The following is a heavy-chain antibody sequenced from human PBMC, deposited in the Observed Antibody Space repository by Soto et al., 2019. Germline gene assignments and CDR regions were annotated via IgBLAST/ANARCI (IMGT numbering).Heavy chain of an antibody. CDR3: AREYYDFWSVTYSYYGLDV. CDR1: GGSISRYY. CDR2: IFSSGST. J-gene: IGHJ6*02. V-gene: IGHV4-59*01. D-gene: IGHD3-3*01. Sequence: SETLSLTCTVSGGSISRYYWSWIRQAPGRGLEWIGNIFSSGSTNYNPSLKSRVAISVDTSKNQVSLKLNAVTTADTAVYYCAREYYDFWSVTYSYYGLDVWGQGTTVTV.